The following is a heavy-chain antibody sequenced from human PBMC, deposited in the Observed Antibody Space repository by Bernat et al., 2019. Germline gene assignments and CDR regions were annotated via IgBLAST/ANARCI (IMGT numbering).Heavy chain of an antibody. J-gene: IGHJ4*02. CDR2: INHSVST. V-gene: IGHV4-34*01. CDR3: ARASSDCIGGSCYSGADY. Sequence: QVQLQQWGAGLLKPSETLSLTCAVYGGSFSGYYWSWIRQPPGKGLEWIGEINHSVSTNYNPSLKSRVTISVDTSKNQFSLKLSSVTAADTAVYYCARASSDCIGGSCYSGADYWGQGTLVTVSS. D-gene: IGHD2-15*01. CDR1: GGSFSGYY.